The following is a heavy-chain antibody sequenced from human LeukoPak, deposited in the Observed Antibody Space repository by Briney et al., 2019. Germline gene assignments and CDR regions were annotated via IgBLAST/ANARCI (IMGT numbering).Heavy chain of an antibody. V-gene: IGHV3-23*01. CDR3: AKIRDYGGNYFDY. J-gene: IGHJ4*02. CDR1: GFTFSSYA. D-gene: IGHD4-23*01. Sequence: GGSLRLACAASGFTFSSYAMSWVRQAPGKGLEWVSAISGSGGSTYYADSVKGRFTISRDNSKNTLYLQMNSLRAEDTAVYYCAKIRDYGGNYFDYWGQGTLVTVSS. CDR2: ISGSGGST.